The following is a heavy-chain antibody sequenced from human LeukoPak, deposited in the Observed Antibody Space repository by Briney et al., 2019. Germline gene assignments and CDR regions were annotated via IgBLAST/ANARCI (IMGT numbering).Heavy chain of an antibody. J-gene: IGHJ6*03. Sequence: GGSLRLSCAASGFTFSAYSMNWVRQAPGKGLEWVSSITSGDFVYFPDSLKGRFTISRDNGKGSLFLQMSSLRAEDTAVYYCARGGFNMVRGVIIPSNSYFYYMDIWGKGTTVTVSS. D-gene: IGHD3-10*01. CDR1: GFTFSAYS. V-gene: IGHV3-69-1*01. CDR2: ITSGDFV. CDR3: ARGGFNMVRGVIIPSNSYFYYMDI.